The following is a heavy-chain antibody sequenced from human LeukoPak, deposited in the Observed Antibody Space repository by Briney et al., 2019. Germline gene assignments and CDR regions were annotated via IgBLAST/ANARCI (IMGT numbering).Heavy chain of an antibody. CDR1: GFTFSSYA. J-gene: IGHJ4*02. CDR2: ISSNGGST. Sequence: PGGSLRLSCSASGFTFSSYAMHWVRQAPGKGLEYVPAISSNGGSTYYADSVKGRFTISRDNSKNTLYLQMSSLRAEDTAVYYCVKEGGRGYSYGYSFDYWGQGTLVTVSS. CDR3: VKEGGRGYSYGYSFDY. V-gene: IGHV3-64D*06. D-gene: IGHD5-18*01.